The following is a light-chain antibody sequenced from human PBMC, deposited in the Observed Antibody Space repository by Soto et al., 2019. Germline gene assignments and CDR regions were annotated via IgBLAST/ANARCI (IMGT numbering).Light chain of an antibody. CDR1: QSISIW. J-gene: IGKJ1*01. V-gene: IGKV1-5*03. CDR3: QQYNSYEWT. CDR2: KAS. Sequence: DIQMTQSPSTLSASVGDRVTITCRASQSISIWLAWYQQKPGKAPKLLIYKASSLESGVPSRFSGSGSGTEFTLAISGLQPDDFATYYCQQYNSYEWTVGQGTKVEIK.